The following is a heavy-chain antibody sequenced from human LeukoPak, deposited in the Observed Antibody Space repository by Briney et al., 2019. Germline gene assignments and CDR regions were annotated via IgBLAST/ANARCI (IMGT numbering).Heavy chain of an antibody. CDR1: GFTFSNVW. V-gene: IGHV3-15*01. J-gene: IGHJ4*02. CDR2: IRRKTDGETT. D-gene: IGHD2-21*01. CDR3: VTDLVIKGYFDY. Sequence: PGESLRLSCAASGFTFSNVWMSWVRQVPGKGLEWVGRIRRKTDGETTDHAAPVKGRFTISRDDSKHTLYLQMNSLKTEDTAVYYCVTDLVIKGYFDYWGQGALVTVSS.